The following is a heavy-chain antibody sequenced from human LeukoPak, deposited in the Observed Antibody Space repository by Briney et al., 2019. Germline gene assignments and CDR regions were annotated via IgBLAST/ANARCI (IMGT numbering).Heavy chain of an antibody. Sequence: SETLSLTCAVYGESFSGYYWSWIRQPPGKGLEWIGEINHSGSTDYNPSLKSRVTISVDTSKNQFSLKLSSVTAADTAVYYCARNLGYCSSTSCRRPFDYWGQGTLVTVSS. CDR1: GESFSGYY. D-gene: IGHD2-2*01. V-gene: IGHV4-34*01. J-gene: IGHJ4*02. CDR3: ARNLGYCSSTSCRRPFDY. CDR2: INHSGST.